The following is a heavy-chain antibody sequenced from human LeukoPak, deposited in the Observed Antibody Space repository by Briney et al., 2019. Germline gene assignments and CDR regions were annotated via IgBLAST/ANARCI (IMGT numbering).Heavy chain of an antibody. Sequence: GGSLRLSCAASGFTFSSYSMNWVRQAPGKGLEWVSGISWNSGSIGYADSVKGRFTISRDNAKNSLYLQMNGLRAEDMALYYCAKGAYYDSSGFDYWGQGTLVTVSS. CDR1: GFTFSSYS. J-gene: IGHJ4*02. V-gene: IGHV3-9*03. CDR2: ISWNSGSI. D-gene: IGHD3-22*01. CDR3: AKGAYYDSSGFDY.